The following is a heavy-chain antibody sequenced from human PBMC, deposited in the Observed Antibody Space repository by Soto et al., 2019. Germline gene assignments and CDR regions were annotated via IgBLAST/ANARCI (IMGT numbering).Heavy chain of an antibody. J-gene: IGHJ4*02. D-gene: IGHD2-15*01. Sequence: QVQLVQSGAEVKKPGASVKVSCKASGYTFTSYDINWVRQATGQGLERMGWMNPHSGNTGFAQKFQGRLTMTRDTSKSTAYMEVSSLRSEDTAIYYCARVSSGGTYYFDYWGQGTLVTVSS. CDR3: ARVSSGGTYYFDY. V-gene: IGHV1-8*01. CDR1: GYTFTSYD. CDR2: MNPHSGNT.